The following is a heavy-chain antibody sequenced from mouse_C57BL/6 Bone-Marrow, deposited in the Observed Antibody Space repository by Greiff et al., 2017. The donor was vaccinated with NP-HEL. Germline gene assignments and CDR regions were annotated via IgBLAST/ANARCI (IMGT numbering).Heavy chain of an antibody. CDR3: YYGSSYVWFAY. CDR2: IDPETGGT. V-gene: IGHV1-15*01. D-gene: IGHD1-1*01. CDR1: GYTFTDYE. J-gene: IGHJ3*01. Sequence: VQLQQSGAELVRPGASVTLSCKASGYTFTDYEMHWVKQTPVHGLEWIGAIDPETGGTAYNQKFKGKAILTADKSSSTAYMELRSLTSEDSAVYYCYYGSSYVWFAYWGQGTLVTVSA.